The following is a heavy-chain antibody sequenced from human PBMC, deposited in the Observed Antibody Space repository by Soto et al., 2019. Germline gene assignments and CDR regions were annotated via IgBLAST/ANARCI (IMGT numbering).Heavy chain of an antibody. V-gene: IGHV4-39*01. Sequence: SETLSLTCTVSGGSISSSSSYWGWIRQPPGKGLEWIGTIYSGSTYYNPSLKSRVTISVDTSKNQFSLKLSSVAAADAAIYFCATTRGIAVGGSFDYWGQGTLVTGSS. CDR1: GGSISSSSSY. CDR2: IYSGST. D-gene: IGHD6-13*01. CDR3: ATTRGIAVGGSFDY. J-gene: IGHJ4*02.